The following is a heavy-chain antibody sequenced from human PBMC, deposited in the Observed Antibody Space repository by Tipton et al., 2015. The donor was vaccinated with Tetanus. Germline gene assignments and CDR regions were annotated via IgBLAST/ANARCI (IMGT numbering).Heavy chain of an antibody. V-gene: IGHV3-23*01. J-gene: IGHJ2*01. CDR3: ARVWGRGQLVTKPNWYFDL. CDR2: ISGGSHNT. CDR1: GFTFSDYT. D-gene: IGHD6-6*01. Sequence: SLRLSCAASGFTFSDYTMAWVRQAPGEGLEWVSTISGGSHNTHYADSVQGRFTISRDNSKNTMYLQMNSLRAEDTAVYYCARVWGRGQLVTKPNWYFDLWGRGTLVTVSS.